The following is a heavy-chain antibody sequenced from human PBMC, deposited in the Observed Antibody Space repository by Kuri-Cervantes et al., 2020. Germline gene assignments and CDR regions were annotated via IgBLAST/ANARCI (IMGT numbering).Heavy chain of an antibody. D-gene: IGHD6-13*01. CDR1: GGSISSSNW. CDR2: IYHSGST. V-gene: IGHV4-4*02. J-gene: IGHJ3*02. Sequence: GSLRLSCAVSGGSISSSNWWSWVRQPPGKGLEWIGEIYHSGSTNYNPSLKSRVTISVDKSKNQFSLKLSSVTAADTAVYYCARDGGSSWYVDAFDIWGQGTMVTVSS. CDR3: ARDGGSSWYVDAFDI.